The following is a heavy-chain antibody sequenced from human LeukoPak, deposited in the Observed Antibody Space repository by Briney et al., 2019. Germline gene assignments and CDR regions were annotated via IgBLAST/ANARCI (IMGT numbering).Heavy chain of an antibody. D-gene: IGHD3-22*01. CDR2: IFYSGST. J-gene: IGHJ5*02. Sequence: SETLSLTCTVSGGSFSSYYWSWIRQPPGKGLEWIGYIFYSGSTSYNPSLKSRVTISVHTSENQVSLKLSSVTAADTAVYYCARSRDSSGYRNNWFDPWGQGTPVTVSS. V-gene: IGHV4-59*01. CDR1: GGSFSSYY. CDR3: ARSRDSSGYRNNWFDP.